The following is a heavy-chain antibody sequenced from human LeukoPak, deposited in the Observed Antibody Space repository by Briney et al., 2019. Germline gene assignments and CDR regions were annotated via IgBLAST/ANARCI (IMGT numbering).Heavy chain of an antibody. D-gene: IGHD3-16*01. CDR3: ARDGPLGNYDYVWEYWGAFDI. J-gene: IGHJ3*02. CDR1: GFTFSSYS. Sequence: GGSLRLSCAASGFTFSSYSMNWVRQAPGKGLEWVSYISSSSSTIYYADSVKGRFTISRDNAKNSLYLQMNSLRDEDTAVYYCARDGPLGNYDYVWEYWGAFDIWGQGTTVTVSS. CDR2: ISSSSSTI. V-gene: IGHV3-48*02.